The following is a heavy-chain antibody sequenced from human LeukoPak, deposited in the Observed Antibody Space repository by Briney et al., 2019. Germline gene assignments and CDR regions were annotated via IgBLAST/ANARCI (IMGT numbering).Heavy chain of an antibody. J-gene: IGHJ5*02. D-gene: IGHD3-3*01. V-gene: IGHV3-21*01. Sequence: GGSLRPSCAASGFTFSSYSMNWVRQAPGKGLEWVSSISSSSSYIYYADSVKGRFTISRDNAKNSLYLQMNSLRAEDTAVYYCARRYYDFWSGYYPWGQGTLVTVSS. CDR3: ARRYYDFWSGYYP. CDR2: ISSSSSYI. CDR1: GFTFSSYS.